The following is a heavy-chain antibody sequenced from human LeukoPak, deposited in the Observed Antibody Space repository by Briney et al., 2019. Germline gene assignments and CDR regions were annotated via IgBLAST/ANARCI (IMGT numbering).Heavy chain of an antibody. D-gene: IGHD2-2*01. J-gene: IGHJ4*02. CDR3: ARGSFSYQRAINY. Sequence: ASVKVSCKASGYTFTSYDISWVRQAPGQGLEWMGWMSPNSGNTGYAQKFQGRVTMTRNTSISTAYMELSSLRSEDTAVYYCARGSFSYQRAINYWGQGTLVTVSS. CDR2: MSPNSGNT. CDR1: GYTFTSYD. V-gene: IGHV1-8*01.